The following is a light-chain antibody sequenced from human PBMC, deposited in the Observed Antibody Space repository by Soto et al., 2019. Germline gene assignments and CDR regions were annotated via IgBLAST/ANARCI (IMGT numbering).Light chain of an antibody. CDR2: DTS. CDR1: QSVCKY. V-gene: IGKV3D-11*02. CDR3: QQRSNGQVT. J-gene: IGKJ5*01. Sequence: EVVVTQSPATLSLSPGERATLSCKTSQSVCKYLAWLQQKPGQAPRLLIYDTSLRAPGIPARFSGSGSGTDFTLTISSLEPEDFAFYYCQQRSNGQVTFGQGTRLDIK.